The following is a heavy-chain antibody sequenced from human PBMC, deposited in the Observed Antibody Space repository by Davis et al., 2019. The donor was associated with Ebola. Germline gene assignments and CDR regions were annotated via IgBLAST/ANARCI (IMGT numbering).Heavy chain of an antibody. CDR2: ISYDGSNK. CDR3: ARDGGEMATEYYFDY. CDR1: GFTFSSNA. J-gene: IGHJ4*02. Sequence: GASLKISCAASGFTFSSNAMHWLRQAPGKGLEWVAVISYDGSNKYYADSVKGRFTISRDNSKNTLYLQINSLRAEDTAVYYCARDGGEMATEYYFDYWGQGTLVTVSS. V-gene: IGHV3-30-3*01. D-gene: IGHD5-24*01.